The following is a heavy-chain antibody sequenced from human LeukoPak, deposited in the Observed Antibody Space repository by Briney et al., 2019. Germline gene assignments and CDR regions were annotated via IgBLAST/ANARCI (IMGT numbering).Heavy chain of an antibody. Sequence: ASVKVSCKVSGYTLTELSMHWVRQAPGKGLEWMGGFDPEDGETIYAQKFQGRVTMTEDTSTDTAYMELSSLRSEDTATYYCATGGWGSYYDSSGYYCQHWGQGTLVTVSS. V-gene: IGHV1-24*01. D-gene: IGHD3-22*01. J-gene: IGHJ1*01. CDR3: ATGGWGSYYDSSGYYCQH. CDR2: FDPEDGET. CDR1: GYTLTELS.